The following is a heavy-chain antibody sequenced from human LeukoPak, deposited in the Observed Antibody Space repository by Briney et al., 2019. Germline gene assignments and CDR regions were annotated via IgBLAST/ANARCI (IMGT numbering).Heavy chain of an antibody. V-gene: IGHV3-74*01. Sequence: GGSLRLSCAASGFTFSSYWMHWVRQAPGKGLVWVSRINTDGSSTYYADSVKGRFTISRDNSHNTLYLQLNSLHSEDTAVYYCAKDLGLQVGASPFDYWGQGTLVTVSS. CDR2: INTDGSST. CDR3: AKDLGLQVGASPFDY. D-gene: IGHD1-26*01. CDR1: GFTFSSYW. J-gene: IGHJ4*02.